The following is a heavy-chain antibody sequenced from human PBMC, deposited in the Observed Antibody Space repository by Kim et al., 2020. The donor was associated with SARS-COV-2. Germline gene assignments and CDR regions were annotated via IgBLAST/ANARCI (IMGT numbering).Heavy chain of an antibody. J-gene: IGHJ4*01. Sequence: SETLSLTCTVSGGSISGSSYYWGWIRQPPGKGLEWIGSIYYNGSTYYSPSLKSRVTISLDTSKNQFSLKLSSVTAADTAVYYCARHSRGPAAGPSFDYW. CDR2: IYYNGST. V-gene: IGHV4-39*01. CDR1: GGSISGSSYY. D-gene: IGHD6-13*01. CDR3: ARHSRGPAAGPSFDY.